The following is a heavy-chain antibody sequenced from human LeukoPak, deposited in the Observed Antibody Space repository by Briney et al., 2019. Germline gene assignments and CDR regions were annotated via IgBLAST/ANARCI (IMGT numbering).Heavy chain of an antibody. CDR1: GYIFTNFG. CDR2: VSGYNGNT. CDR3: ARARGARVLLPFGESIRSGSYHYMDF. J-gene: IGHJ6*03. D-gene: IGHD3-10*01. Sequence: GASVKVSCKASGYIFTNFGISWVRQAPGQGLEWMGWVSGYNGNTNYAQKFQGRVTMTTDTSTRTANMELRSLRYDDTAVYYCARARGARVLLPFGESIRSGSYHYMDFWGKGTTVTVSS. V-gene: IGHV1-18*01.